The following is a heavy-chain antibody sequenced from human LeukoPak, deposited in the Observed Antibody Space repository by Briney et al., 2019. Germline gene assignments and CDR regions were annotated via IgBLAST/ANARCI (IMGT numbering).Heavy chain of an antibody. CDR3: ARDVTGENAFDI. V-gene: IGHV3-30-3*01. J-gene: IGHJ3*02. D-gene: IGHD1-20*01. Sequence: PGRSLRLPCAASGFTFRSYAMHWARQAPGKGLEWVAGISYDGANKYYADSVKGRFTISRDNSKNTLYLQMNSLRTDDTAVYYCARDVTGENAFDIWGQGTMVTVS. CDR2: ISYDGANK. CDR1: GFTFRSYA.